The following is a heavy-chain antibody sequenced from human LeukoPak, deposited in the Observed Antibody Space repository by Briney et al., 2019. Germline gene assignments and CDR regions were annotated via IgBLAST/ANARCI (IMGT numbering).Heavy chain of an antibody. CDR1: GFTFSSYA. V-gene: IGHV3-23*01. J-gene: IGHJ4*02. Sequence: PGGSLRLSCAASGFTFSSYAMSWVRQAPGKGQEWVSAISGSGGSTYYADSVKGRFTISRDNSKNTLYLQMNSLRAEDTAVYYCAKDPEPHTVGTCFDYCGQGTLVTAAS. CDR2: ISGSGGST. D-gene: IGHD4-17*01. CDR3: AKDPEPHTVGTCFDY.